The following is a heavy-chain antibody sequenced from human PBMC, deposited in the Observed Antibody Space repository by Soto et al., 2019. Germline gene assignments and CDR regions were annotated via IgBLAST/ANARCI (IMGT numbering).Heavy chain of an antibody. CDR1: GYTFTSYC. V-gene: IGHV1-46*01. CDR2: INPSGGST. Sequence: ASVKVSCKASGYTFTSYCMHWVRQAPGQGLEWMGIINPSGGSTSYAQKFQGRVTMTRDTSTSTVYMELSSLRSEDTAVYYCAREFSEYYFDYWGQGTLVTVSS. J-gene: IGHJ4*02. CDR3: AREFSEYYFDY. D-gene: IGHD1-26*01.